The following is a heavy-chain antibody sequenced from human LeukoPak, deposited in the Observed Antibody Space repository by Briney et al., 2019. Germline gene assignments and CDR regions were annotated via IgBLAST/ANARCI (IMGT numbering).Heavy chain of an antibody. V-gene: IGHV4-39*01. CDR1: GGSISSSSYY. J-gene: IGHJ3*02. D-gene: IGHD1-26*01. CDR3: GVGVKATNAFDI. Sequence: PSETLSLTCTVSGGSISSSSYYWGWIRQPPGKGLERIGSIYYSGSTYYNPSLKSRVTISVDTSKNQFSLKLSFVTAADTAVYYCGVGVKATNAFDIWGQGTMVTVSS. CDR2: IYYSGST.